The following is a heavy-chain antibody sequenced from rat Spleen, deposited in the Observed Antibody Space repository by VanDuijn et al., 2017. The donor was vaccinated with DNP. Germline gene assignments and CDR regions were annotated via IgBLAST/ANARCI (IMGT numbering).Heavy chain of an antibody. CDR1: GGSLPSYS. V-gene: IGHV2-65*01. CDR2: IRSGGYT. CDR3: GSYTYDGQGAMDA. J-gene: IGHJ4*01. D-gene: IGHD1-9*01. Sequence: QVQLKETGPGLVQPTQTLSITCTVSGGSLPSYSMQWVRQTPGKGLEWLGLIRSGGYTEYNSEFKSRLSISRDASKKQIFLEMNSLQTEDTGVYYCGSYTYDGQGAMDAWGQGASVTVSS.